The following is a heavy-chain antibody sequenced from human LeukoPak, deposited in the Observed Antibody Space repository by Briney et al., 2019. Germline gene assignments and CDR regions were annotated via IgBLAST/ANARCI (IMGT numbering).Heavy chain of an antibody. CDR3: ARDRGYGDFDY. CDR1: GVSISSYY. V-gene: IGHV4-59*01. D-gene: IGHD5-12*01. Sequence: SETLSLTCTVSGVSISSYYWSWIRQPPGKGLEWIGYIYYSGSTNYNPSLNSRVTISVDTSKNQFSLKLGSVTAADTAVYYCARDRGYGDFDYWGQGTLVTVSS. J-gene: IGHJ4*02. CDR2: IYYSGST.